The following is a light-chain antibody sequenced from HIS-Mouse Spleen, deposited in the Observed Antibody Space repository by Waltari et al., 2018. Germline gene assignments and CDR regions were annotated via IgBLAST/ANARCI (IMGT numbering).Light chain of an antibody. V-gene: IGKV1-5*03. Sequence: DIQMTQSPSTLSASVGDRVTITCRASQSISSWFAWYQQKPGKAPKLLIYKASSLESGVPSRFSGSGSGTEFTLTISSLQPDDFATYYCQQYNSYSMYTFGQGTKLEIK. J-gene: IGKJ2*01. CDR2: KAS. CDR1: QSISSW. CDR3: QQYNSYSMYT.